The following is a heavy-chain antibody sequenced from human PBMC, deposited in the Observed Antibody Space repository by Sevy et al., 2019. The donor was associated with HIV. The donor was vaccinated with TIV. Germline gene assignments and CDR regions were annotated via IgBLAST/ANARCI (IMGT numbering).Heavy chain of an antibody. CDR1: GFAFYEYS. J-gene: IGHJ4*02. V-gene: IGHV3-23*01. Sequence: GTLRLSCAASGFAFYEYSMSWIRQAPGKGLEWVATLSFGCGKINYADSVKGRFTISRDNSKNSFYLQMDNLRVEDTALYYCAREGCSRPHDYWGQGTRVTVSS. D-gene: IGHD2-8*01. CDR2: LSFGCGKI. CDR3: AREGCSRPHDY.